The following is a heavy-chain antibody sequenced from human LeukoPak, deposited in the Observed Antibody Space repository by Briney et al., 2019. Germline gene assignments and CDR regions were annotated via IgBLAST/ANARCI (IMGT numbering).Heavy chain of an antibody. CDR2: ISTSSTYI. J-gene: IGHJ4*02. V-gene: IGHV3-21*01. Sequence: GGSLRLSCAASGFTFSGYSGYTMNWVRQAPGKGLEWVSSISTSSTYIYYADSVKGRFTISRDNAKTSLYLQMNSLRAEDTAVYYCARATDYFDYWGQGTLVTVSS. CDR3: ARATDYFDY. CDR1: GFTFSGYSGYT.